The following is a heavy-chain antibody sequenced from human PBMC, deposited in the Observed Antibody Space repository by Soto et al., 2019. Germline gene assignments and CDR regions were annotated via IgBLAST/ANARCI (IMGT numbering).Heavy chain of an antibody. D-gene: IGHD2-21*02. Sequence: QVQLVQSGAEEKKPGASVKVSCKASGYTFTSYAMHWVRQAPGQRLEWMGWINAGNGNTKYSNKFQGRGTITRDTTASTAYMELSSLRSEDTAVYYCARAWVVVTAPDYWGQGTLVTVSA. CDR1: GYTFTSYA. CDR3: ARAWVVVTAPDY. V-gene: IGHV1-3*05. CDR2: INAGNGNT. J-gene: IGHJ4*02.